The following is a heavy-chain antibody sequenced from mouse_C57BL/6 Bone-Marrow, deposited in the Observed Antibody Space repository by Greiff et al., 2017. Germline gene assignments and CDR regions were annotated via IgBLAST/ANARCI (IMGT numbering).Heavy chain of an antibody. D-gene: IGHD2-1*01. CDR3: VKAVGGNYYAMDY. CDR2: IRNKANGYTT. Sequence: EVKLVESGGGLVQPGASLRLSCAASGFTFTDYYMSWVRQPPGKAPAWLALIRNKANGYTTAYTSSVKGRFTISRDNSQNILYLQMNTLRAEDSATYYCVKAVGGNYYAMDYWGQGTSVTVSS. J-gene: IGHJ4*01. CDR1: GFTFTDYY. V-gene: IGHV7-4*01.